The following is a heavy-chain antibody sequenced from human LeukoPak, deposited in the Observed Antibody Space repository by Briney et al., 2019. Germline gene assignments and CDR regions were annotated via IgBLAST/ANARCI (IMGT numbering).Heavy chain of an antibody. CDR3: ARATERPQWMGVTTGFDY. J-gene: IGHJ4*02. CDR2: INHSGST. CDR1: GGSFIGYY. V-gene: IGHV4-34*01. D-gene: IGHD1-26*01. Sequence: SETLSLTCAVYGGSFIGYYWSWIRQPPGKGLEWIGEINHSGSTNYNPSLKSRVTISVDTSKNQFSLKLSSVTAADTAVYYCARATERPQWMGVTTGFDYWGQGTLVTVSS.